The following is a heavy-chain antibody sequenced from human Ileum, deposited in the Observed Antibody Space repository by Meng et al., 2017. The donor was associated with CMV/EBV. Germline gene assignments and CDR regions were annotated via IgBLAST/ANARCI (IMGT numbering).Heavy chain of an antibody. CDR2: IWQDGSNK. J-gene: IGHJ4*02. CDR1: GLTFSSYG. D-gene: IGHD4-17*01. Sequence: ASGLTFSSYGVHWVRQAPGKGLEWVALIWQDGSNKKYADYVKGRFTISRDNSKNTVHLQMNSLRADDTAVYYCVRGHDYGDYVFFEYWGQGTLVTVSS. V-gene: IGHV3-33*01. CDR3: VRGHDYGDYVFFEY.